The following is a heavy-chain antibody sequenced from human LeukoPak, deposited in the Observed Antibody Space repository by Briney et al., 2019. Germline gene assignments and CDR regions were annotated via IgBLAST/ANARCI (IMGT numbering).Heavy chain of an antibody. D-gene: IGHD3-22*01. CDR2: ISSSGSTI. Sequence: GGSLRLSCAASGFTFSSYEMNWVRQAPGKGLEWVLYISSSGSTIYYADSVKGRFTISRDNAKNSLYLQMNSLRAEDTAVYYCSRTYDSSGYYYGEYFQHWGQGTLVTVSS. V-gene: IGHV3-48*03. J-gene: IGHJ1*01. CDR3: SRTYDSSGYYYGEYFQH. CDR1: GFTFSSYE.